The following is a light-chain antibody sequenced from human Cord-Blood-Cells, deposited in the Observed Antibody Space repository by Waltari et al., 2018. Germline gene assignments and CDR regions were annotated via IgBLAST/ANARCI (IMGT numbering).Light chain of an antibody. J-gene: IGLJ2*01. Sequence: QSVLTQPPSASGTPGQTVSLPCSGSSSNIGRNTVNWYQQLPGTAPKLLIYSNNQRPSGVPGRFSGSKSGTSASLAIRGLQSEDEADYYCAAWDDSLNGVVFGGGTKLTVL. CDR3: AAWDDSLNGVV. CDR2: SNN. V-gene: IGLV1-44*01. CDR1: SSNIGRNT.